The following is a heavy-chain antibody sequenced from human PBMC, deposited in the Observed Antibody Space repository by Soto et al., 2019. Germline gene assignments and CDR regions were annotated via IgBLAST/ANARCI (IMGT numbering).Heavy chain of an antibody. CDR2: IKSKTDGETT. D-gene: IGHD4-17*01. CDR1: GFTFSNAW. V-gene: IGHV3-15*01. Sequence: GGSLRLSCAASGFTFSNAWMSWVRQAPGKGLEWVGRIKSKTDGETTDYAAPVKGRFTISRDDSKNTLYLQMNSLKTDDTAVYYCATEGTTVTPKYYFDYWGQGTLVTVSS. CDR3: ATEGTTVTPKYYFDY. J-gene: IGHJ4*02.